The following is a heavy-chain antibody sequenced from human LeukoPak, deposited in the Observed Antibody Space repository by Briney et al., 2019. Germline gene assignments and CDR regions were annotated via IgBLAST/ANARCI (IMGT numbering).Heavy chain of an antibody. CDR1: GFTFSESW. CDR2: INHEGGAI. V-gene: IGHV3-7*01. D-gene: IGHD1-1*01. J-gene: IGHJ6*02. CDR3: ATYINWVAGDV. Sequence: SGGSLRLSCAASGFTFSESWMTWVRQVPGQGLEWVAHINHEGGAIQYVDSVKGRFTISRDNAKGSVFLQMNSLRAEDTAIYHCATYINWVAGDVWGQGTTVIVSS.